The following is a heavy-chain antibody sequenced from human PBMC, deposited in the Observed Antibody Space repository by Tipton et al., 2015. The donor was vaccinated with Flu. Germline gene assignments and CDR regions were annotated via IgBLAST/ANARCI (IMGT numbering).Heavy chain of an antibody. CDR3: ARGVLYYYYYYGMDV. CDR1: GGSISSYY. V-gene: IGHV4-59*01. CDR2: IYYSGST. J-gene: IGHJ6*02. Sequence: TLSLTCTVSGGSISSYYWSWIRQPPGKGLEWIGYIYYSGSTNYNPSLKSRVTISVDTSKNQFSLKLSSVTAADTAVYYCARGVLYYYYYYGMDVWGQGTTVTVSS.